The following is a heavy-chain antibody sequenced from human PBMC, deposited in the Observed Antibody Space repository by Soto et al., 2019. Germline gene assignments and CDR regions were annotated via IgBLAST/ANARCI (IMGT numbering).Heavy chain of an antibody. CDR2: ISGYNVNT. CDR1: GYTFTSYG. CDR3: ARDLGGQIVDY. V-gene: IGHV1-18*01. J-gene: IGHJ4*02. Sequence: QVQLVQSGAEVKKPGASVKVSCKASGYTFTSYGISWVRQAPGQGREWMGWISGYNVNTKYAQKLQGRVTMTTDTATSTADMELRSLRSDDTAVYYCARDLGGQIVDYWGQGTLVTVSS. D-gene: IGHD1-26*01.